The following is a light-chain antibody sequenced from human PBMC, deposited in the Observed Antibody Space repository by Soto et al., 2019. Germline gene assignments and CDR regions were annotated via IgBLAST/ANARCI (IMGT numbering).Light chain of an antibody. J-gene: IGKJ4*01. CDR3: QQYYEAPLT. CDR2: WAS. CDR1: QSVFYSANNNNY. V-gene: IGKV4-1*01. Sequence: DIVMTQSPDSLTMSLGERATINCKSSQSVFYSANNNNYLAWYQQKPGRPPKLLIYWASTRESGVPDRFSGSGSGTDFTLTISGLQAEDVAVYYCQQYYEAPLTFGGGTKVDIK.